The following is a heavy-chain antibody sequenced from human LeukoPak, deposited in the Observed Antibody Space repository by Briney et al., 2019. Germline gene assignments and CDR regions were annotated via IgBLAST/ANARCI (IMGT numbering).Heavy chain of an antibody. CDR3: ARRVRGYCSSTSCSSIDY. CDR1: GGSFSGYY. CDR2: INHSGST. D-gene: IGHD2-2*01. V-gene: IGHV4-34*01. J-gene: IGHJ4*02. Sequence: SETLSLTCAVYGGSFSGYYWSWIRQPPGKGLEWIGEINHSGSTNYNPSLKSRVTISVDTSKNQFSLKLSSVTAADKAVYYCARRVRGYCSSTSCSSIDYWGQGTLVTVSS.